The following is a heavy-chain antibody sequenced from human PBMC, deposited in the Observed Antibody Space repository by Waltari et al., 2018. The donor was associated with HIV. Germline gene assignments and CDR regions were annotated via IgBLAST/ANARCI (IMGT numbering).Heavy chain of an antibody. Sequence: QVQLVESGGGVVQPGGSLRLSCAASGFTFSDYAMHWVRQAAGKGLDWVAAISYDGSIKHYADSVKGRFTISRDNSKNSLSLQMNSLRAEDTAVYYCTGSSGWGQGTLVAVSS. J-gene: IGHJ4*02. D-gene: IGHD6-25*01. V-gene: IGHV3-30*01. CDR3: TGSSG. CDR2: ISYDGSIK. CDR1: GFTFSDYA.